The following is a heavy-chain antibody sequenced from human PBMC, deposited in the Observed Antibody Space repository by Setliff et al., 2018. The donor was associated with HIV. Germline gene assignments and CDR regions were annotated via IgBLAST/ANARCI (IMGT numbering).Heavy chain of an antibody. Sequence: PGGSLRLSCAASGFTFSSYWMNWVRQAPGKGLEWVANIKQDGSEKYYVDSVKGRFTISRDNAKNSLYLQMNSLRAEDTALYYCVREDIVTTGGRLDYYMDVWGKGTTVTVSS. J-gene: IGHJ6*03. CDR3: VREDIVTTGGRLDYYMDV. V-gene: IGHV3-7*03. CDR1: GFTFSSYW. CDR2: IKQDGSEK. D-gene: IGHD5-12*01.